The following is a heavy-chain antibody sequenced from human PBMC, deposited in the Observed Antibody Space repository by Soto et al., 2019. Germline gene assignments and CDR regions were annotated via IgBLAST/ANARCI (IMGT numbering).Heavy chain of an antibody. CDR3: AKGLINGRWYAED. J-gene: IGHJ4*02. CDR2: ITDSGTGA. V-gene: IGHV3-23*01. Sequence: EVHLLESGGGLVHPGESLRLSCGASGFTFSSCVMTWVRQAPGKGLEWVSCITDSGTGAYYADSVKGRFTISRDNSKNTMYLQMNNLRAEDTGVYYCAKGLINGRWYAEDWGQGTLVPVSS. CDR1: GFTFSSCV. D-gene: IGHD6-13*01.